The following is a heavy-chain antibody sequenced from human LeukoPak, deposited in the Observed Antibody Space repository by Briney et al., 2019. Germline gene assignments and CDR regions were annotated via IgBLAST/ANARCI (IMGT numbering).Heavy chain of an antibody. J-gene: IGHJ4*02. CDR2: TSHYGNA. D-gene: IGHD5-24*01. CDR3: ARDGYNSAPFDF. Sequence: KPSETLSLICTVSGDSISSGDYFWSWIRQSPGKGLEWIGYTSHYGNAYYNPSLSSRVSLSVDTSKNQVSLKITSVTAADTAIYYCARDGYNSAPFDFWGPGTLVTVSS. CDR1: GDSISSGDYF. V-gene: IGHV4-30-2*06.